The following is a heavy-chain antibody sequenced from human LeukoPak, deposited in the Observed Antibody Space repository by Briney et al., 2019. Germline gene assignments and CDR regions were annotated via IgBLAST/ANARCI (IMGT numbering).Heavy chain of an antibody. Sequence: SETLSLTCTVSGGSISSGDYYWGWIRQPPGKGLEWIGSVYYSGTTYYNPSLKSRVTISVDTSKNQFSLKLGSVTAADTAVYYCARHYHYYDSSANYYMDVWGKGTTVTVSS. V-gene: IGHV4-39*01. D-gene: IGHD3-22*01. CDR3: ARHYHYYDSSANYYMDV. CDR2: VYYSGTT. J-gene: IGHJ6*03. CDR1: GGSISSGDYY.